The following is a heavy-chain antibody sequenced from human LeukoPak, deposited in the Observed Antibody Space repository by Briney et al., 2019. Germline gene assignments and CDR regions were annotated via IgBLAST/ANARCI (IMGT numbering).Heavy chain of an antibody. Sequence: SGPTLGKPTQTLTLTCTFSGFSLSTTGVGVGWVRQPPGKALEWLALIYWNDDKRYSPSLKSRPTITKDTSKNQVVLTMTNMDPVDTATYYCARRREMATLVYAFDIWGQGTMVTVSS. V-gene: IGHV2-5*01. CDR3: ARRREMATLVYAFDI. CDR1: GFSLSTTGVG. J-gene: IGHJ3*02. D-gene: IGHD5-24*01. CDR2: IYWNDDK.